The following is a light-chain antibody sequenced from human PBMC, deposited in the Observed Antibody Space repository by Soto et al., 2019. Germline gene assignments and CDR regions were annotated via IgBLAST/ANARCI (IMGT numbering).Light chain of an antibody. CDR3: QQYGSSVT. Sequence: EFVLTQSPGTLSLSPGERATVSCRASQSVTSNSLAWYQQMPVQAPRLLIYDVSRKATGIPDRFIGSGSGTAFTLSSSGLEAEGFAVYYCQQYGSSVTFGGGTKLEI. CDR1: QSVTSNS. V-gene: IGKV3-20*01. J-gene: IGKJ4*01. CDR2: DVS.